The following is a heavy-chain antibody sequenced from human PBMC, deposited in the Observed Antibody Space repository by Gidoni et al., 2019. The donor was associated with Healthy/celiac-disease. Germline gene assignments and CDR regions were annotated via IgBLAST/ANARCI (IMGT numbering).Heavy chain of an antibody. D-gene: IGHD3-16*01. J-gene: IGHJ3*02. Sequence: EVQLLASGGGLVQPGGSLRLSCAASGFPVSSYAMSWVRQAPGKGLEWVSAISGSGGSTYYADSVKGRFTISRDNSKNTLYLQMNSLRAEDTAVYYCAKAYGGFGTRDAFDIWGQGTMVTVSS. V-gene: IGHV3-23*01. CDR3: AKAYGGFGTRDAFDI. CDR1: GFPVSSYA. CDR2: ISGSGGST.